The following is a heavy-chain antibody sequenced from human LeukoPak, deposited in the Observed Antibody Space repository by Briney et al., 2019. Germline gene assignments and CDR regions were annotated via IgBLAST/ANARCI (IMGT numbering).Heavy chain of an antibody. D-gene: IGHD1-26*01. CDR3: ARDHHSGALDY. Sequence: GGSLRLSCTPTGFTFSGAWMTWVRQAPGKGLEWLGNIDEGGSVTNYVASVRGRFYMSRDNAKKTLYLQMSSLRVEDTAVYYCARDHHSGALDYWGQGTLVTVSS. J-gene: IGHJ4*02. V-gene: IGHV3-7*01. CDR2: IDEGGSVT. CDR1: GFTFSGAW.